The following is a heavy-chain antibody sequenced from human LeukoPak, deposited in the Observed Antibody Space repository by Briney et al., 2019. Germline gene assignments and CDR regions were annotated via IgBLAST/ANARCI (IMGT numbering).Heavy chain of an antibody. D-gene: IGHD6-13*01. J-gene: IGHJ4*02. CDR1: GFTFSSYG. Sequence: AGGSLRLSCAASGFTFSSYGMHWVRQAPGKGLEWVAFIRYDGSNKYYADSVKGRFTISRDNSKNTLYLQMNSLRAEDTAVYYCAKDPEGAAPFDYWGQGTLVTVSS. V-gene: IGHV3-30*02. CDR2: IRYDGSNK. CDR3: AKDPEGAAPFDY.